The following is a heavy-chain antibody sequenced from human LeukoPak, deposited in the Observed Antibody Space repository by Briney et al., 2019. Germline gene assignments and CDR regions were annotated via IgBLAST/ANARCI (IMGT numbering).Heavy chain of an antibody. CDR2: IYTSGST. CDR3: ARGQVLKPYSGSYYGRDYFDY. V-gene: IGHV4-61*02. Sequence: SETLSLTCTVSGGSISSGSYYWSWIRQPAGKGLEWIGRIYTSGSTNYNPSLKSRVTISVDTSKNQFSLKLSSVTAADTAVYYCARGQVLKPYSGSYYGRDYFDYWGQGTLVTVSS. D-gene: IGHD1-26*01. J-gene: IGHJ4*02. CDR1: GGSISSGSYY.